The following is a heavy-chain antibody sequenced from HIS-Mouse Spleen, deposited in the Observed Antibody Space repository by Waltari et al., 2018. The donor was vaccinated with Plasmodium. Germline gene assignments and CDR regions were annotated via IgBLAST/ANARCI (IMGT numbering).Heavy chain of an antibody. J-gene: IGHJ4*02. CDR2: INHSGST. CDR3: ARLVVVASKDSY. D-gene: IGHD2-15*01. CDR1: GRSFSGYY. V-gene: IGHV4-34*01. Sequence: QVQLQQWGAGLLQPSATLSLPCAVYGRSFSGYYWSGIRQPPGKGLEWIGEINHSGSTNYNPSLKSRVTISVDTSKNQFSLKLSSVTAADTAVYYCARLVVVASKDSYWGQGTLVTVSS.